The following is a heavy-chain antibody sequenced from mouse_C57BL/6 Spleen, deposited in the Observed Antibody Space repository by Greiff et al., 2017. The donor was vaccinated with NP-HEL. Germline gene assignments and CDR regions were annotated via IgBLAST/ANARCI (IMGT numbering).Heavy chain of an antibody. J-gene: IGHJ4*01. CDR2: IDPETGGT. CDR3: TRSGDYYAMDY. Sequence: QVTLKESGAELVRPGASVTLSCKASGYTFTDYEMHWVKQTPVHGLEWIGAIDPETGGTAYNQKFKGKAILTADKSSSTAYMELRSLTSEDSAVYYCTRSGDYYAMDYWGQGTSVTVSS. V-gene: IGHV1-15*01. CDR1: GYTFTDYE.